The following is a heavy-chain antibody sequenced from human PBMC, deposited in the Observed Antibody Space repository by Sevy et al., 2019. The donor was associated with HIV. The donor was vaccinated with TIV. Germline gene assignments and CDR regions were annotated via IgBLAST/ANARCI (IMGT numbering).Heavy chain of an antibody. CDR3: TRGGRGIPYCSGGGCYSGY. D-gene: IGHD2-15*01. Sequence: GGSLRLSCTASGFTFGDYAMSWFRQAPGKGLEWVGFIRSKAYGGTTEYAASVKGRFTISRDDSKSIAYLQMNSLKTEDTAVYYCTRGGRGIPYCSGGGCYSGYWGQGTLVTVSS. CDR2: IRSKAYGGTT. CDR1: GFTFGDYA. V-gene: IGHV3-49*03. J-gene: IGHJ4*02.